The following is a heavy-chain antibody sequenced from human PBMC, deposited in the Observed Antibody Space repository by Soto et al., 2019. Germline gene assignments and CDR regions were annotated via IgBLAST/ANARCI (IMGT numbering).Heavy chain of an antibody. J-gene: IGHJ4*02. Sequence: SETLSLTCSVSGGSVSRRGFYWTWIRQPPGKGLEWLGYIAFDGRTHYSPSLNSRVTMSLDTSDTQLSLKLASVTAADTAIYYCARLPDIFGWLFDFWGQGILVTVSS. CDR2: IAFDGRT. CDR3: ARLPDIFGWLFDF. CDR1: GGSVSRRGFY. D-gene: IGHD6-19*01. V-gene: IGHV4-61*08.